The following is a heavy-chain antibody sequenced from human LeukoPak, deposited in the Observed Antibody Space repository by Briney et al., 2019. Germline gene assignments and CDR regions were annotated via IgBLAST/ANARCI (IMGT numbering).Heavy chain of an antibody. CDR3: AKDITTYYYGSGSYGMDV. V-gene: IGHV3-43*02. CDR2: ISGDGGST. J-gene: IGHJ6*02. D-gene: IGHD3-10*01. Sequence: PGGSLRLSCTASGFTFDDYAMHWARQAPGKGLEWVSLISGDGGSTYYADSVKGRFTISRDNSKNSLYLQMNSLRTEDTALYYCAKDITTYYYGSGSYGMDVWGQGTTVTVSS. CDR1: GFTFDDYA.